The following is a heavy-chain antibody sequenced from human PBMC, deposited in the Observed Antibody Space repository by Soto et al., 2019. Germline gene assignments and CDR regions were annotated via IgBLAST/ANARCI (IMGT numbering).Heavy chain of an antibody. V-gene: IGHV3-21*01. CDR3: ASRSCGGDCFSFDH. J-gene: IGHJ5*02. Sequence: GGSLRLSCAASGFTFNSYSMNWVRQAPGKGLEWVATISSRSIYMYYGDSVKGRFTISRDNAKNSLYLQMNSLRVEDTAVYYCASRSCGGDCFSFDHWGQGILVTVSS. D-gene: IGHD2-21*02. CDR1: GFTFNSYS. CDR2: ISSRSIYM.